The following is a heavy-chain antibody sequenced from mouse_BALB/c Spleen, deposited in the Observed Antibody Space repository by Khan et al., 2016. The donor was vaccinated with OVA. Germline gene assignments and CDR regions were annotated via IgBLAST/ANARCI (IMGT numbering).Heavy chain of an antibody. Sequence: VQLKESGAELAKPGASVKMSCKASGYTFINYWILWVKQRPGQGLEWIGYINPSTGYTEYNQNFKDKATLTADKSSSTAYMQLSSLTSEDSAVYYCGGRGLRWDFDYWGQGTTLTVSA. CDR3: GGRGLRWDFDY. D-gene: IGHD1-1*01. J-gene: IGHJ2*01. CDR2: INPSTGYT. CDR1: GYTFINYW. V-gene: IGHV1-7*01.